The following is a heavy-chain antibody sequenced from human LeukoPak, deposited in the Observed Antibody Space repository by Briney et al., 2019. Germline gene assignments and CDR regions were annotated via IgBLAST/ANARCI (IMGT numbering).Heavy chain of an antibody. Sequence: GGSLRLSCTASGVRFSSSGIHWVRQTPGKGLEWVSLVSYDGSNKDYADSVKGRFTISRDNSKNTVYLQINSLRAEDTAVYYCAREMGSVYFDYWGQGTLVTVSP. CDR1: GVRFSSSG. J-gene: IGHJ4*02. V-gene: IGHV3-33*01. CDR2: VSYDGSNK. CDR3: AREMGSVYFDY. D-gene: IGHD3-10*01.